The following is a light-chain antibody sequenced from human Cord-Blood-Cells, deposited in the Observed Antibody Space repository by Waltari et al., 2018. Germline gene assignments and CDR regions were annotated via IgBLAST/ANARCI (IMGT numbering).Light chain of an antibody. J-gene: IGLJ3*02. CDR1: SSNIGSTT. V-gene: IGLV1-44*01. CDR2: SKN. Sequence: QSVLLPPPHASGTPGQRVSLSCSGSSSNIGSTTVHWYQQPPGTAPKRLIYSKNQRPSGVPDRFSGSKSGTSASLAISGLQSEDEADYYCAAWDDSLNGWVFGGGTKLTVL. CDR3: AAWDDSLNGWV.